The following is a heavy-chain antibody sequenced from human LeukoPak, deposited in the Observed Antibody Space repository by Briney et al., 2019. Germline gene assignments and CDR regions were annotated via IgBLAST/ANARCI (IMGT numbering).Heavy chain of an antibody. J-gene: IGHJ4*02. Sequence: ASVKVSCKASGYTFTSYGISWVRQAPGQGLEWMGWISAYNGNTNYAQKLQGRVTMTTDTSTSTAYMELRSLRSDDTAVYYCARVSGIAARVRVKTLDYWGQGTLVTVSS. CDR1: GYTFTSYG. D-gene: IGHD6-6*01. CDR2: ISAYNGNT. V-gene: IGHV1-18*01. CDR3: ARVSGIAARVRVKTLDY.